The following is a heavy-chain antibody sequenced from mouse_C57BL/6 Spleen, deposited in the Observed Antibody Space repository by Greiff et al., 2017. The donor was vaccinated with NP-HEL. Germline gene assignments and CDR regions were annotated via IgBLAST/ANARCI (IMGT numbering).Heavy chain of an antibody. V-gene: IGHV1-47*01. CDR3: AIFPHDYDGDYYAMDY. D-gene: IGHD2-4*01. J-gene: IGHJ4*01. Sequence: VQLQESGAELVKPGASVKMSCKASGYTFTTYPIEWMKQNHGKSLEWIGNFHPYNDDTKYNEKFKGKATLTVEKSSSTVYLELSRLTSDDSAVYYYAIFPHDYDGDYYAMDYWGQGTSVTVSS. CDR2: FHPYNDDT. CDR1: GYTFTTYP.